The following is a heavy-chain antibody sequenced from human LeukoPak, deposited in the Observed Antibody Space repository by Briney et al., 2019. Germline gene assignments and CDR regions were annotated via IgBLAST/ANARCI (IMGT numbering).Heavy chain of an antibody. J-gene: IGHJ6*03. Sequence: GGSLRLSCAAAGFTFSNYWMHWVRQAPGKGLVWVAAIKTDGSDMQYADSVKGRFTISRDNSKNTLYLQMNSLRDEDTAVFYCAKDGSRSREVFPYYYGSGRLQYMDVWGKGTTVIISS. CDR2: IKTDGSDM. CDR1: GFTFSNYW. D-gene: IGHD3-10*01. V-gene: IGHV3-74*03. CDR3: AKDGSRSREVFPYYYGSGRLQYMDV.